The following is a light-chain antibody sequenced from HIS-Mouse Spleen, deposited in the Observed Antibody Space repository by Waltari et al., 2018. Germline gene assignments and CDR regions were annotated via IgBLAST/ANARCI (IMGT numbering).Light chain of an antibody. CDR2: LEGSGSY. V-gene: IGLV4-60*03. CDR1: SGHSSYI. CDR3: ETWDSNTWV. Sequence: QPVLTQSSSASASLGSSVKLTCTLSSGHSSYIIPWHQQQPGKAPRYFMKLEGSGSYNQGSGVPDRFSGSSSGADRYLTISNLQSEDEADYYCETWDSNTWVFGGGTKLTVL. J-gene: IGLJ3*02.